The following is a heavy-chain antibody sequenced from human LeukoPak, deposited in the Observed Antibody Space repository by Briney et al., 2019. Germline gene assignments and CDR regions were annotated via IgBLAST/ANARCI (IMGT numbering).Heavy chain of an antibody. CDR2: IKEDGSEK. J-gene: IGHJ6*02. Sequence: QPGGSLKLSCAASGLTFSSSWMTWVRQTPGKGLEWVANIKEDGSEKYYVDSVKGRFTISRDNAKNSLYLQMNSLRAEDTALYYCATAMYSSSTQGMDVWGQGTTVTVSS. CDR3: ATAMYSSSTQGMDV. V-gene: IGHV3-7*01. CDR1: GLTFSSSW. D-gene: IGHD6-13*01.